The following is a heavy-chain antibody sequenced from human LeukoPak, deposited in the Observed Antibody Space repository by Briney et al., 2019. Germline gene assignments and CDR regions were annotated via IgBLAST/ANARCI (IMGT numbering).Heavy chain of an antibody. CDR3: ARDLVKYYYDSSGYNY. D-gene: IGHD3-22*01. J-gene: IGHJ4*02. V-gene: IGHV3-30-3*01. CDR1: GFTFSSYA. Sequence: QPGGSLGLSCAASGFTFSSYAMHWVRQAPGKGLEWVAVISYDGSNKYYADSVKGRFTISRDNSKNTLYLQMNSLRAEDTAVYYCARDLVKYYYDSSGYNYWGQGTLVTVSS. CDR2: ISYDGSNK.